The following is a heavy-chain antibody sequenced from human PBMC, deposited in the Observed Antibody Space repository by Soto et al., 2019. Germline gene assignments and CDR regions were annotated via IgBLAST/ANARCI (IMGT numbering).Heavy chain of an antibody. CDR2: IYYSGST. J-gene: IGHJ5*02. V-gene: IGHV4-59*12. CDR3: ARDGCCSGGSCYGFGSWFDP. D-gene: IGHD2-15*01. Sequence: ETLSLTCTVSGGSISSYYWSWIRQPPGKGLEWIGYIYYSGSTYYNPSLKSRVTISVDTSKNQFSLKLSSVTAADTAVYYCARDGCCSGGSCYGFGSWFDPWGQGTLVTVSS. CDR1: GGSISSYY.